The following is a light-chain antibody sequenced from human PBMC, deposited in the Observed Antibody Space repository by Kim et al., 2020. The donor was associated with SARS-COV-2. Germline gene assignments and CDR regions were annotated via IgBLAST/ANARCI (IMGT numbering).Light chain of an antibody. V-gene: IGLV2-11*01. Sequence: QSALTQPRSVSGSPGQSVTISCIGSSSDVGGYHYVSWYQQYPGKAPKLMIFDVTKRPSGVPDRFSGSKSDNTASLTISGLQAEDEADYYCCSYAGSPPYVFGTGIKVTVL. CDR3: CSYAGSPPYV. CDR1: SSDVGGYHY. J-gene: IGLJ1*01. CDR2: DVT.